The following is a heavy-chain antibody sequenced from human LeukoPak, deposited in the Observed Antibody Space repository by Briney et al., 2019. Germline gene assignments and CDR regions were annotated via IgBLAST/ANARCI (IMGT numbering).Heavy chain of an antibody. Sequence: PSETLSLTCTVSGYSISSGYYWGWIRQPPGKGLEWIGSIYHSGSTYYNPSLKSRVTISVDTSKNQFSLKLSSVTAADTAVYYCASITFGGVIVRAFDIWGQGGLVTVSS. J-gene: IGHJ4*02. V-gene: IGHV4-38-2*02. D-gene: IGHD3-16*02. CDR3: ASITFGGVIVRAFDI. CDR1: GYSISSGYY. CDR2: IYHSGST.